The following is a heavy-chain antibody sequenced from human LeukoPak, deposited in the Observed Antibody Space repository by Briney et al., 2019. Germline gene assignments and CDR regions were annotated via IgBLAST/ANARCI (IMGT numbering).Heavy chain of an antibody. V-gene: IGHV3-23*01. D-gene: IGHD1-7*01. CDR2: ISGSGGST. CDR1: GFTFSSYA. Sequence: GGSLRLSCAASGFTFSSYAMSWVRQAPGKGLEWVSAISGSGGSTYYADSVKGRFTISRDNSKNTLYLQMNSLRAEDTAVYYCAKDTDALELNMQDYWGQGTLVTVSS. J-gene: IGHJ4*02. CDR3: AKDTDALELNMQDY.